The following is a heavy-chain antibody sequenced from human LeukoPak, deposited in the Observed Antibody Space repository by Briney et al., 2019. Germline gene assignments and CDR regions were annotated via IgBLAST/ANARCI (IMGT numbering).Heavy chain of an antibody. V-gene: IGHV3-33*01. CDR1: GFTFRTYG. D-gene: IGHD4-11*01. CDR2: IWCDGSTK. Sequence: GGSLRLSCAASGFTFRTYGMHWVRQAPGKGLEWVAIIWCDGSTKYYAESVKGRFTISRDNSKNMLYLQMNSLRAEDTAVYYCARVSDYSNYFDFWGQGTLVTVSS. J-gene: IGHJ4*02. CDR3: ARVSDYSNYFDF.